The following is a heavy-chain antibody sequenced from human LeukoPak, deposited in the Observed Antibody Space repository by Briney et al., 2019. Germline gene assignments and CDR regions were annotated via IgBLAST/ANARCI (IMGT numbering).Heavy chain of an antibody. V-gene: IGHV3-11*05. J-gene: IGHJ1*01. D-gene: IGHD1-26*01. CDR1: GFTFSDYY. CDR3: ARDKWERRD. Sequence: GGSLTLSCAASGFTFSDYYMSWIRQAPGKGLEWVAYISCNSSYTNYADSLRGRFTISRDNAKNSVYLQMNNLRAEDTAVYYFARDKWERRDWGQGNLVTVSS. CDR2: ISCNSSYT.